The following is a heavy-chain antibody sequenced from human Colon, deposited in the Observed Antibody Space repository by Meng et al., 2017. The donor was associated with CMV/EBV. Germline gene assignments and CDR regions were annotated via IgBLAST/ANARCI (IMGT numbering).Heavy chain of an antibody. J-gene: IGHJ4*02. V-gene: IGHV4-34*01. D-gene: IGHD1-26*01. CDR3: ARGVGGSRKMKY. CDR2: INHSGST. CDR1: GGSFSGYY. Sequence: SETLSLTCAVYGGSFSGYYWSWIRQPPGKGLEWIGEINHSGSTNYNPSLKSRVTISVDTSKNQFSLKLSSVTAADTAVYYCARGVGGSRKMKYWGQGTLGTVSS.